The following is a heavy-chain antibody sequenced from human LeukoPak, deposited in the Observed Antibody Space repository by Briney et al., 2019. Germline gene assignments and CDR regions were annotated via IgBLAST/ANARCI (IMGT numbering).Heavy chain of an antibody. J-gene: IGHJ3*02. CDR1: RFSFSSYW. V-gene: IGHV3-74*01. CDR2: IKSDGSST. CDR3: AREGYYDSSGSDAFDI. Sequence: GGSLRLSCAASRFSFSSYWMHWVRQPPGKGLVWVSRIKSDGSSTTYAASVQGRFTISRDNAKNTLYLQMNSLRGEDTAVYYCAREGYYDSSGSDAFDIWGQGTMVTVSS. D-gene: IGHD3-22*01.